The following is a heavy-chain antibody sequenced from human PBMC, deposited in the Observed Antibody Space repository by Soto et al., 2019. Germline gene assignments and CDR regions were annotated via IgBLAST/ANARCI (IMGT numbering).Heavy chain of an antibody. J-gene: IGHJ5*02. Sequence: ASVKVSCKASGYTFTGYYMHWVRQAPGQGLEWMGWINPNSGGTNYAQKFQGRVTMTRDTSISTAYMELSRLRSDDTAVYYCARAHCSGGSCPNNWFDPWGQGTLVTVSS. CDR1: GYTFTGYY. CDR3: ARAHCSGGSCPNNWFDP. V-gene: IGHV1-2*02. CDR2: INPNSGGT. D-gene: IGHD2-15*01.